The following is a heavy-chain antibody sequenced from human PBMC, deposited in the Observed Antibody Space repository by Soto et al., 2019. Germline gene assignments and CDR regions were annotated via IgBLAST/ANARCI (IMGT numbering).Heavy chain of an antibody. Sequence: GGSLRLSCAASGFTFNYYWMHWVRQAPGQGLVWVSHIHSDGSTTTYADSVKGRFTISRDNAKNTLYLQMNSLRAEDTAVYYCVRGDKGGFDLWGQGTTVTVSS. D-gene: IGHD2-21*02. V-gene: IGHV3-74*01. CDR3: VRGDKGGFDL. J-gene: IGHJ3*01. CDR2: IHSDGSTT. CDR1: GFTFNYYW.